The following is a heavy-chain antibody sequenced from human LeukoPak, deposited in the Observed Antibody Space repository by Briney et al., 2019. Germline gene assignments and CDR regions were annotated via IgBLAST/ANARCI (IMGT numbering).Heavy chain of an antibody. CDR3: ARGVETTEGDWFDP. D-gene: IGHD4-17*01. CDR2: ISPSSSYI. Sequence: PGGSLRLSCAASGLTFSSYNMNWVRQAPGKGLEWVSSISPSSSYIFYADSVKGRFTISRDNAKNSLYLQMNSLRAEDTAVYYCARGVETTEGDWFDPWGQGTLVTVSS. J-gene: IGHJ5*02. V-gene: IGHV3-21*01. CDR1: GLTFSSYN.